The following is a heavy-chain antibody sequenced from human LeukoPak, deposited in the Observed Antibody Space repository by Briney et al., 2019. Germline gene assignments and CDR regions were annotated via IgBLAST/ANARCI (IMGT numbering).Heavy chain of an antibody. CDR2: ITFDGSNK. CDR1: GISFNSYA. V-gene: IGHV3-30*18. D-gene: IGHD5-12*01. CDR3: AKDRRGYSGFIPDY. J-gene: IGHJ4*02. Sequence: PGGSLRLSCAASGISFNSYAMHWVRQAPGKGLERVAVITFDGSNKYYGDSGQGRFTISRDNSKNTLYLQMNSLRAEDTAVYYCAKDRRGYSGFIPDYWGQGTLVSVSS.